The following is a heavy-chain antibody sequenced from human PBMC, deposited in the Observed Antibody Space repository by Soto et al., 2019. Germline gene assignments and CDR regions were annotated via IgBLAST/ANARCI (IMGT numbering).Heavy chain of an antibody. CDR2: INPEGNAK. CDR3: AAWDISNI. D-gene: IGHD2-15*01. J-gene: IGHJ4*02. V-gene: IGHV3-7*01. Sequence: PGGSLRLSCSGFGFSINTYWMNWIRQTPGKGLEWVANINPEGNAKTYVDSVKGRFFVSRDNTRNSLDLQMTSLRVEDSAIYFCAAWDISNIWGQGILVTVS. CDR1: GFSINTYW.